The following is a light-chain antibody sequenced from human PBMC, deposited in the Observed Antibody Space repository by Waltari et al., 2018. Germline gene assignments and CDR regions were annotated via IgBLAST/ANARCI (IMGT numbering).Light chain of an antibody. Sequence: QSALTQPASVSGSPGQSITISCTGTSSDIGAYTFVSWYQKHPGKAPKVIIYDVNNRPSGVSSRFSGSKSGNTASLTISGLQAEDEEDYYCSSYTTGSTRYVFGSGTKVTVL. V-gene: IGLV2-14*03. CDR1: SSDIGAYTF. J-gene: IGLJ1*01. CDR2: DVN. CDR3: SSYTTGSTRYV.